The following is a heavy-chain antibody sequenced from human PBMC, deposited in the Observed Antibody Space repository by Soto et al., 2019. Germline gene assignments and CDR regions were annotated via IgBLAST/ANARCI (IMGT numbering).Heavy chain of an antibody. Sequence: GGSLRLSCAASGFTFSSYAMSWVRQAPGQGLEWVSSISGSGGSTYYADSVKGRFTISRDNSKDTLFLQMNSLRAEDTAVYYCAKEGWAVAGPVGWFDPWGQGALVTVSS. CDR3: AKEGWAVAGPVGWFDP. J-gene: IGHJ5*02. D-gene: IGHD6-19*01. CDR2: ISGSGGST. CDR1: GFTFSSYA. V-gene: IGHV3-23*01.